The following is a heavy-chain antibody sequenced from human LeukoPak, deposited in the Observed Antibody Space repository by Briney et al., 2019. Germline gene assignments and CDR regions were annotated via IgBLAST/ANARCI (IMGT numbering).Heavy chain of an antibody. CDR1: GFTFSSYA. CDR2: ISYDGSNK. V-gene: IGHV3-30*01. Sequence: GRSLRLSCAASGFTFSSYAMHWVRQAPGKGLEWVAVISYDGSNKYYADSVKGRFTISRDNSKNTLYLQMHSLRAEDTAVYYCARPYVDYYDSSGYYSYFDYWGQGTLVTVSS. D-gene: IGHD3-22*01. J-gene: IGHJ4*02. CDR3: ARPYVDYYDSSGYYSYFDY.